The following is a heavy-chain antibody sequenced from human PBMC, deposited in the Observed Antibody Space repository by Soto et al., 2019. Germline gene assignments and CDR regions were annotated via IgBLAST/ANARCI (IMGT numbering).Heavy chain of an antibody. J-gene: IGHJ4*02. V-gene: IGHV3-33*01. CDR1: GFTFSNYG. Sequence: QVQLVESGGGVVQPGRSLRLSCAASGFTFSNYGMHWVRQAPGKGLEWVAVIWYDGSNKYYADSVKGRFTISRDNSKNTLYLQMNSLRAEDTAVYHCARDGYCSGGSCYSVPVFDYWGQGTLVTVSS. CDR2: IWYDGSNK. D-gene: IGHD2-15*01. CDR3: ARDGYCSGGSCYSVPVFDY.